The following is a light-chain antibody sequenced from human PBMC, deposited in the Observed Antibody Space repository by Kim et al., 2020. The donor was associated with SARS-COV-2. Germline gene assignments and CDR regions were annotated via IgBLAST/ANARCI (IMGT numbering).Light chain of an antibody. J-gene: IGLJ1*01. CDR3: AAWDDSLSGQV. CDR1: SSNIGRSY. V-gene: IGLV1-47*01. Sequence: GKGVTITCSGSSSNIGRSYVYWYQQLPGTAPKLLIYRNNQRPSGVPDRFSGSKSGTSASLAISGLRSEDEADYYCAAWDDSLSGQVFGTGTKVTVL. CDR2: RNN.